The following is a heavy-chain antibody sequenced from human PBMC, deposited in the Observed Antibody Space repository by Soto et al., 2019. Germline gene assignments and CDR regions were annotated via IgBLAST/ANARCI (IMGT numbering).Heavy chain of an antibody. V-gene: IGHV3-72*01. J-gene: IGHJ4*02. CDR1: GFTFSDHY. Sequence: GGSLRLSCVVSGFTFSDHYMHRVRQAPGKGLEWVGRIREKASGYSTEYAASVKGRFTISRADSRNSLFLQLSSLKTDDTAIHYCPGPGERGGPGIFFVYWGQG. CDR2: IREKASGYST. D-gene: IGHD4-17*01. CDR3: PGPGERGGPGIFFVY.